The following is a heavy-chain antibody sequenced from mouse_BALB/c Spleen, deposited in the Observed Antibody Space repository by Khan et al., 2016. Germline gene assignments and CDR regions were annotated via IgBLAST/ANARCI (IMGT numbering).Heavy chain of an antibody. D-gene: IGHD2-12*01. J-gene: IGHJ3*01. CDR3: ARYPCAYEVRFAY. Sequence: VQLKQSGAELVKPGASVKLSCTASGFNIKDTYMHWVKQRSEQGLEWSGRIDPANGNTKYDPKFQGKATITADTSSNPAYLQLSSLTSEDTAVYYWARYPCAYEVRFAYWGQGTLVTVSA. CDR1: GFNIKDTY. V-gene: IGHV14-3*02. CDR2: IDPANGNT.